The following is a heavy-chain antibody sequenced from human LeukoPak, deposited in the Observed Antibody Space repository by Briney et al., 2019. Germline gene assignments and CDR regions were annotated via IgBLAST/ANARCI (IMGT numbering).Heavy chain of an antibody. CDR2: IIPILGIA. CDR1: GGTFSSYA. CDR3: ARESGSCD. D-gene: IGHD1-26*01. J-gene: IGHJ4*02. Sequence: SVKVSCKASGGTFSSYAISWVRQAPGQGLEWMGRIIPILGIANYAQKFQGRVTITADKSTSTAYMELSSLRSEDTAAYYCARESGSCDWGQGTLVTVSS. V-gene: IGHV1-69*04.